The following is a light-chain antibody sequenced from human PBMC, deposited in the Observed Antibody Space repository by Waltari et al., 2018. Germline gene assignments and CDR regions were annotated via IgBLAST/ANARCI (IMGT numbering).Light chain of an antibody. Sequence: QPVLTQPPSSSASPGETARLTCSLSSDFNVLTYKIYWHQHKPGSPPKYLLSSSSDSHVGQGSGGPSRVSGSKDASANAGILLISGLQSEDEADYYCMIWPGYTWVIGGGTKLTVL. V-gene: IGLV5-37*01. J-gene: IGLJ3*02. CDR1: SDFNVLTYK. CDR3: MIWPGYTWV. CDR2: SSSDSHV.